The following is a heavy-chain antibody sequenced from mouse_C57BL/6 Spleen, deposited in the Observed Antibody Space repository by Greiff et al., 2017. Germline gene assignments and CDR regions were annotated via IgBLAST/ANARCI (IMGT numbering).Heavy chain of an antibody. CDR3: ARWKNYYGYDEYYLDY. J-gene: IGHJ2*01. CDR1: GYTFTGYW. CDR2: ILPGSGST. D-gene: IGHD2-2*01. Sequence: KLSCKATGYTFTGYWIEWVKQRPGHGLEWIGEILPGSGSTNYNEKFKGKATFTADTSSNTAYMQLSSLTTEDSAIYYCARWKNYYGYDEYYLDYWGQGTTLTVSS. V-gene: IGHV1-9*01.